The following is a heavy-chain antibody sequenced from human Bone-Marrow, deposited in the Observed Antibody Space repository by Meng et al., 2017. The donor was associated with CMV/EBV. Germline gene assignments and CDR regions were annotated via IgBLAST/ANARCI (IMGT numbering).Heavy chain of an antibody. Sequence: ASVKVSCKTSGYTFTSYDINWVRQATGQGLEWMGWMNPYSGDTDYAQKFHGRVTLTRDTSISTAFMELSSLESDDTAVYYCARGIIGSSYYGSSGYYHFYYWGQGTPVTVSS. CDR1: GYTFTSYD. CDR2: MNPYSGDT. J-gene: IGHJ4*02. D-gene: IGHD3-22*01. CDR3: ARGIIGSSYYGSSGYYHFYY. V-gene: IGHV1-8*01.